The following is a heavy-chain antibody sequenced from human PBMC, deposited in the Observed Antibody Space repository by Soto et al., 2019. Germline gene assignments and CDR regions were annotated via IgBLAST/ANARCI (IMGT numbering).Heavy chain of an antibody. D-gene: IGHD6-13*01. CDR3: ARGPNTNTWYHWFNP. J-gene: IGHJ5*02. CDR1: GYTFTTYY. CDR2: INPSGGST. V-gene: IGHV1-46*03. Sequence: QVQLVQSGAEVKKPGASVKVFCKASGYTFTTYYIHWVRQAPGQGFEWMGIINPSGGSTTYAQKFQGRVTITSDTSTSTVYMEVSSLRSEDTALYYCARGPNTNTWYHWFNPWGQGTLVTVSS.